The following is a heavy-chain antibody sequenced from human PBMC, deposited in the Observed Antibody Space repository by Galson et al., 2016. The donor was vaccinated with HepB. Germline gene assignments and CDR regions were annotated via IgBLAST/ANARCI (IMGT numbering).Heavy chain of an antibody. Sequence: SCKASGGTFSNFPISWVRQAPGQGLEWMGGIIPSFRTPSYAQKFQDRVTITAGEFTGTASMELNSLRSEDTAVYYCARGAGRFWYFDLWGRGTLVTVSS. V-gene: IGHV1-69*01. CDR1: GGTFSNFP. CDR3: ARGAGRFWYFDL. J-gene: IGHJ2*01. CDR2: IIPSFRTP. D-gene: IGHD6-13*01.